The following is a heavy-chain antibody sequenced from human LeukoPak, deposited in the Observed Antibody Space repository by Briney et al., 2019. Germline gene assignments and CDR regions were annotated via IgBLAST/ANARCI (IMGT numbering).Heavy chain of an antibody. J-gene: IGHJ6*02. V-gene: IGHV1-18*01. CDR3: ARIELLWFGEAVYGMDV. CDR1: GYXXXXXX. D-gene: IGHD3-10*01. CDR2: ISAYNGNT. Sequence: VSXXXXGYXXXXXXISWVRQAPGXGLEWMGWISAYNGNTNYAQKLQGRVTMTTDTSTSTAYMELRRLRSDDTAVYYCARIELLWFGEAVYGMDVWGQGTTVTVSS.